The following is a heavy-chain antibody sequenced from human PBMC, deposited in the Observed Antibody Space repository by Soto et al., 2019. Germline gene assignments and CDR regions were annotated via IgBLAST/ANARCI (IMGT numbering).Heavy chain of an antibody. CDR2: IYYSGST. Sequence: PSETLSLTCTVSGGSISSYYWSWIRQPPGKGLEWIGYIYYSGSTNYNPSLKSRVTISVDTSKNQFSLKLSSVTAADTAVYYCARHYSSSWYVGLDYFDYWGQGTLVTVSS. CDR1: GGSISSYY. CDR3: ARHYSSSWYVGLDYFDY. V-gene: IGHV4-59*08. J-gene: IGHJ4*02. D-gene: IGHD6-13*01.